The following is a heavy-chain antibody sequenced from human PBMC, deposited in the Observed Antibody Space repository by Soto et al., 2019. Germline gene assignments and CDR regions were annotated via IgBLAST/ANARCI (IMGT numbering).Heavy chain of an antibody. CDR3: ANARPLTDYYYYMDV. CDR2: ISGSGGST. D-gene: IGHD2-21*02. J-gene: IGHJ6*03. V-gene: IGHV3-23*01. CDR1: GFTFSSYA. Sequence: EVQLLESGGGLVQPGGSLRLSCAASGFTFSSYAMSWVRQAPGKGLEWVSAISGSGGSTDYADSVKGLFTISRDNSKNTLYLQMNSLRAEDTAVYYCANARPLTDYYYYMDVWGKGTTVTVSS.